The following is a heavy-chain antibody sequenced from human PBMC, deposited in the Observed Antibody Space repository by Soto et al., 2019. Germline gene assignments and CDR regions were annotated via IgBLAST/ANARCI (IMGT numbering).Heavy chain of an antibody. CDR2: IRSKANSYAT. Sequence: GGSLRLSCAASGFTFSGSAMHWVRQASGKGLEWVGRIRSKANSYATAYAASVKGRFTISRDDSKNTAYLQMNSLKTEDTAVYYCTTPGSGFWSGYLSFWGQGTLVTVSS. CDR1: GFTFSGSA. D-gene: IGHD3-3*01. CDR3: TTPGSGFWSGYLSF. V-gene: IGHV3-73*01. J-gene: IGHJ4*02.